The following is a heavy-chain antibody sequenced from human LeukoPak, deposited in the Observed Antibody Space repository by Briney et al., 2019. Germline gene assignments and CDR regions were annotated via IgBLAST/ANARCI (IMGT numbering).Heavy chain of an antibody. J-gene: IGHJ6*04. V-gene: IGHV3-48*04. CDR2: ISSSGSTI. Sequence: GGSLRLSCAASGFTFSSYGMSWVRQAPGKGLEWVSAISSSGSTIYYADSVKGRFTISRDNAKNSLYLQMNSLRAEDTAVYYCAELGITMIGGVWGKGTTVTISS. D-gene: IGHD3-10*02. CDR1: GFTFSSYG. CDR3: AELGITMIGGV.